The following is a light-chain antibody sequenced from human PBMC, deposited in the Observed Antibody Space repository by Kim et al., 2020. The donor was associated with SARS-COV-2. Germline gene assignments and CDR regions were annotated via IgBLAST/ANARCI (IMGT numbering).Light chain of an antibody. J-gene: IGLJ3*02. CDR3: EVWDSSSDHPNWV. Sequence: SNELTQPPSVSVAPGKTARITCGGNNIGSKSVHWYQQEPGQAPVLVIYYDSDRPSGIPERCSGSNSGNTATLTNSRIEAGDEADYYCEVWDSSSDHPNWVFGGGTQLTVL. CDR1: NIGSKS. CDR2: YDS. V-gene: IGLV3-21*04.